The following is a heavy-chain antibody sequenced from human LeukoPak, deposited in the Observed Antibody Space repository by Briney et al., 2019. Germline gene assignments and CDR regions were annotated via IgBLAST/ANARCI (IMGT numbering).Heavy chain of an antibody. V-gene: IGHV3-23*01. CDR3: AKDTSYYDSSGYTYYFDY. D-gene: IGHD3-22*01. Sequence: GGSLRLSCAASGFTFSSYAMSWVRQAPGKGLEWVSAISGSGGSTYYADSVKGRFTISRDNSKNTLYLQMNSLRAEDTAVYYCAKDTSYYDSSGYTYYFDYWGQGTLVTVSS. J-gene: IGHJ4*02. CDR2: ISGSGGST. CDR1: GFTFSSYA.